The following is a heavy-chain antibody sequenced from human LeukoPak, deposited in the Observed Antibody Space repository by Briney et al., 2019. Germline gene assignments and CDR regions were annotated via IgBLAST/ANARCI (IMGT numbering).Heavy chain of an antibody. V-gene: IGHV4-59*01. Sequence: SETLSLTCIVSGGSISSYYWSWIRQPPGKGLERIGYIYYSGSTNYNPSLKSRVTISVDTSKNQFSLKLSSVTAADTAVYYCASLPDYYDSRGSYFDYWGQGTLVTVSS. D-gene: IGHD3-22*01. CDR2: IYYSGST. CDR1: GGSISSYY. CDR3: ASLPDYYDSRGSYFDY. J-gene: IGHJ4*02.